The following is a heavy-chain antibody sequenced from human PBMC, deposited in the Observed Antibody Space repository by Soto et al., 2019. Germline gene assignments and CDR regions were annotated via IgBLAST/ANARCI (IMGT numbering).Heavy chain of an antibody. CDR1: GFTFSSYA. CDR2: ISGSGGST. CDR3: AKSVWATMVRGVKKRSNWFDP. Sequence: GGSLRLSCAASGFTFSSYAMSWVRQAPGKGLEWVSAISGSGGSTYYADSVKGRFTISRDNSKNTLYLQMNSLRAEDTAVYYCAKSVWATMVRGVKKRSNWFDPWGQGTLVTASS. D-gene: IGHD3-10*01. J-gene: IGHJ5*02. V-gene: IGHV3-23*01.